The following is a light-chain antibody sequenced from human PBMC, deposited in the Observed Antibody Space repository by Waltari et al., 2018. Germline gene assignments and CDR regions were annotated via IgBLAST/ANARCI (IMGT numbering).Light chain of an antibody. CDR2: CAS. CDR1: QRFNKNY. CDR3: QQYGSSLLT. Sequence: EVVITQSQGTLSLSPGERATHSCRTSQRFNKNYLAWYQQKPGQAPRLLISCASSRATGIPDRFSGSGSGTDFTLAISRLEPEDFAVYYCQQYGSSLLTFGGGTKVEIK. V-gene: IGKV3-20*01. J-gene: IGKJ4*01.